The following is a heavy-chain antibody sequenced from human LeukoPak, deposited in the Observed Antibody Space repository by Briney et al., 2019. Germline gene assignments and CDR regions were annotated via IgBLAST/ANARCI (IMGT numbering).Heavy chain of an antibody. D-gene: IGHD1-1*01. V-gene: IGHV4-34*12. CDR2: IVHSGNT. J-gene: IGHJ3*02. CDR3: ARFGSSTWYKGAFDI. CDR1: GGSFSGYY. Sequence: SETLSLTCAVYGGSFSGYYWSWIRQPPGKGLEWIGEIVHSGNTKYNPSLKSRVTISVDASKNQFSLNLTSVTAADTAVYYCARFGSSTWYKGAFDIWGQGTMVTVAS.